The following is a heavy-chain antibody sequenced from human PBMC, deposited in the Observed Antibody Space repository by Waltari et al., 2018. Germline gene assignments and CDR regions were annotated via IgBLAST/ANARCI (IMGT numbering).Heavy chain of an antibody. D-gene: IGHD6-19*01. Sequence: QVQLQQWGAGLLQPSETLSLTSAVDGGSFRGYYGSCIRQPPGKGLEWIGEINHSGSTNYNPSLKSRVTISVDTSKNQFSLKLSSVTAADTAVYYCASGWYSSGWVTPWDYWGQGTLVTVSS. CDR3: ASGWYSSGWVTPWDY. CDR2: INHSGST. J-gene: IGHJ4*02. CDR1: GGSFRGYY. V-gene: IGHV4-34*01.